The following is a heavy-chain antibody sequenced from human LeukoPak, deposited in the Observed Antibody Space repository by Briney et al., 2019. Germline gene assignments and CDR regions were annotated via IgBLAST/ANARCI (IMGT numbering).Heavy chain of an antibody. CDR3: ARDIGNSGSPLDC. CDR2: IWYDGSNK. V-gene: IGHV3-33*01. Sequence: GGSLRLSCAASGFTFSSYGMHWVRQAPGKGLEWVAIIWYDGSNKYYVDPVKGRFTISRDNSKSTLFLQMNSLRAEDTAVYYCARDIGNSGSPLDCWGQGTLVTVSS. D-gene: IGHD3-10*01. J-gene: IGHJ4*02. CDR1: GFTFSSYG.